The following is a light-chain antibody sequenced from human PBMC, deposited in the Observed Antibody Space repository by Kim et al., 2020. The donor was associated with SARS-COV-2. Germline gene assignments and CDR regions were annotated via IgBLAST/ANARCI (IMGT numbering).Light chain of an antibody. V-gene: IGLV3-19*01. CDR1: SLRSYY. CDR3: NSRDSSGNHVL. CDR2: GKN. J-gene: IGLJ2*01. Sequence: SSELTQDPAVSVALGQTVRITCQGDSLRSYYASWFQQKPGQAPVLVMYGKNNRPSGIPDRFSGSSSGNTASLTITGAQAEDEADYYCNSRDSSGNHVLFGGGTQLTVL.